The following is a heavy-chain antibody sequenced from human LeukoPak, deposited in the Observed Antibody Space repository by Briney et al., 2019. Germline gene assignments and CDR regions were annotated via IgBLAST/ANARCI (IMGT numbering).Heavy chain of an antibody. CDR2: IHSSGTT. J-gene: IGHJ5*02. D-gene: IGHD3-16*01. Sequence: SETPSLISTLSGDSMCSAYQMDIRHPAGKVLNVIALIHSSGTTWYSADLKSRVAMSVDASKNQFSLRLTSVTAADTAIFYCARGDYYTGGGRNWFDPLSQGTLLTVSS. CDR3: ARGDYYTGGGRNWFDP. V-gene: IGHV4-4*07. CDR1: GDSMCSAY.